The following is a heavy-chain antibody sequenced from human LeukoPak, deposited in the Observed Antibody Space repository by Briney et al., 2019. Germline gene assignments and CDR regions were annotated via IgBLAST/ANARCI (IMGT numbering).Heavy chain of an antibody. J-gene: IGHJ6*03. Sequence: GGSLRLSCAASGFTFSSYGMHWVRQAPGKGLEWVAFIRYDGSNKYYADSVKGRFTISRDNSKNTLYLQMNSLRAEDTAVYYCAKRGVGYQLLPPLYYYYMDVWGKGTTVTVSS. CDR1: GFTFSSYG. D-gene: IGHD2-2*01. CDR3: AKRGVGYQLLPPLYYYYMDV. V-gene: IGHV3-30*02. CDR2: IRYDGSNK.